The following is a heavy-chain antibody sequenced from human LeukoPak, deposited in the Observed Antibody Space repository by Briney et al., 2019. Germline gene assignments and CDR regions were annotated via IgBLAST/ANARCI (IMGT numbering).Heavy chain of an antibody. Sequence: SETLSLTCTVSGGSISGYYWSWIRQPPGKGLEWIAYIYYSVSAKYNPSLKSRVTISVDTSKNQFSLKLSSVTAADTAVYYCARLYSNTFDYWGQGTLVTVSS. V-gene: IGHV4-59*08. CDR3: ARLYSNTFDY. CDR2: IYYSVSA. J-gene: IGHJ4*02. CDR1: GGSISGYY. D-gene: IGHD4-11*01.